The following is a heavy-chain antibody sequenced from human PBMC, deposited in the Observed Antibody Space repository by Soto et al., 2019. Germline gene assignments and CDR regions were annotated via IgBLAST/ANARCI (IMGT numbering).Heavy chain of an antibody. CDR2: INHSGST. D-gene: IGHD4-17*01. CDR3: AGGYGEYEYYYYGMDV. V-gene: IGHV4-34*01. CDR1: GGSFSGYY. J-gene: IGHJ6*02. Sequence: SETLSLTCAVYGGSFSGYYWSWIRQPPGKGLEWIGEINHSGSTNYNPSLKSRVTISVDTSKNQFSLKLSSVTAADTAVYYCAGGYGEYEYYYYGMDVWGQGTTVTVSS.